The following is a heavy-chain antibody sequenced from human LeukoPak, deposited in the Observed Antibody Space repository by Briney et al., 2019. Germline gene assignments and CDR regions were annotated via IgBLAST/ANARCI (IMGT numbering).Heavy chain of an antibody. J-gene: IGHJ4*02. D-gene: IGHD5-18*01. CDR3: AKRDDIGKQPRAYYFDN. V-gene: IGHV3-23*01. CDR1: GFTFSRHA. Sequence: PGGSLRLSCAASGFTFSRHAMSWVRQAPGKGLEWVSTTGHNCVNTLCVDSVKGRCTVSRDNSRNTLDLQIDTLRVDDTAVYYCAKRDDIGKQPRAYYFDNWGQGTLVTVSS. CDR2: TGHNCVNT.